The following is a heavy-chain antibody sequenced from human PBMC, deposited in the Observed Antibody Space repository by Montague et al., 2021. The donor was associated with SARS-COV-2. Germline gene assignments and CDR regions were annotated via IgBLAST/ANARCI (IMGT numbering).Heavy chain of an antibody. CDR2: IDWDDDK. CDR1: GFSLSTSGMC. D-gene: IGHD3-9*01. J-gene: IGHJ4*02. V-gene: IGHV2-70*11. Sequence: PALVKPTQTLTLTCTFSGFSLSTSGMCVSWIRQPPGKALEWLARIDWDDDKYYSTSLKTRLTLSKDTSKNQAVLTMTNMDPVDTATYYCAREYYDILTGYYKRVFDYWGQGTLVTVSS. CDR3: AREYYDILTGYYKRVFDY.